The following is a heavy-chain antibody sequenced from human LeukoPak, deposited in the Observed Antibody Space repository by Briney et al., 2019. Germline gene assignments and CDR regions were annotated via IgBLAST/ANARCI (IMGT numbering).Heavy chain of an antibody. CDR2: ISWNSGSV. Sequence: GGSLRLSCAASGFTFDDYAMHWVRQAPGKGLEWVSGISWNSGSVDYADSVKGRFTISRDNAKNSLYLQMNSLRVEDTALYYCARSRGWHLDQLWGQGTLVTVSS. D-gene: IGHD5-24*01. CDR3: ARSRGWHLDQL. V-gene: IGHV3-9*01. J-gene: IGHJ4*02. CDR1: GFTFDDYA.